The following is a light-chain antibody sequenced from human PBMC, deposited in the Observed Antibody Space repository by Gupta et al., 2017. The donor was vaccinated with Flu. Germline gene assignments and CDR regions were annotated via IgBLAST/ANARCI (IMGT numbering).Light chain of an antibody. V-gene: IGKV3-11*01. J-gene: IGKJ4*01. CDR2: DAS. CDR1: HGVGIY. CDR3: QQRDDCPQL. Sequence: DIVLTQSPATLSLSPGDRATLSCRASHGVGIYLAWYQQRPGQAPRLLIYDASKRAAGIPARFSGSGSGTDFTLTISSLEPEDFAIYYCQQRDDCPQLFGGGTKVEIK.